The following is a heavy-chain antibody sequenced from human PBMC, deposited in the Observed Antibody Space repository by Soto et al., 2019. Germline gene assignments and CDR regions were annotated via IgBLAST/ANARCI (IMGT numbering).Heavy chain of an antibody. D-gene: IGHD6-6*01. CDR3: ARGYSTSPSVYMGV. V-gene: IGHV3-74*01. J-gene: IGHJ6*03. CDR1: GFTFSSYA. CDR2: INGDGTSA. Sequence: GGSLRLSCAASGFTFSSYAMHWVRQAPGKGPVWVSRINGDGTSASYAESVKGRFTVSRDNAKNTLYLQMNSLRAEDTAVYYCARGYSTSPSVYMGVWGKGTTVTVSS.